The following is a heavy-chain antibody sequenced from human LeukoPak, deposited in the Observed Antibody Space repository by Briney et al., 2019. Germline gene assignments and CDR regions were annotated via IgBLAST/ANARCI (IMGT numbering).Heavy chain of an antibody. V-gene: IGHV3-23*01. J-gene: IGHJ4*02. Sequence: PGGSLRLSCAASGLIFPNAWMSWVRQAPGKGVEWVSAISGSGGSTYYADSVKGRFTISRDNSKNTLYLQMNSLRAEDTAVYYCAKARYDSSGYYLDYWGQGTLVTVSS. CDR2: ISGSGGST. D-gene: IGHD3-22*01. CDR3: AKARYDSSGYYLDY. CDR1: GLIFPNAW.